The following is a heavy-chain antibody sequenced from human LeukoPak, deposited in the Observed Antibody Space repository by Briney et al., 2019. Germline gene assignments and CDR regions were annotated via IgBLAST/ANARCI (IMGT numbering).Heavy chain of an antibody. D-gene: IGHD3-22*01. CDR2: IGGSGGHT. Sequence: GGSLRLSCAASGFTFSRSAMSWVRQAPGKGLEWVSGIGGSGGHTYYTDSVKGRFTISRDNSKTTVYLQMNSLRTEDTAVYYCAKEGRLTVAAVVVENYFDYWGQGTPVTVSA. V-gene: IGHV3-23*01. J-gene: IGHJ4*02. CDR3: AKEGRLTVAAVVVENYFDY. CDR1: GFTFSRSA.